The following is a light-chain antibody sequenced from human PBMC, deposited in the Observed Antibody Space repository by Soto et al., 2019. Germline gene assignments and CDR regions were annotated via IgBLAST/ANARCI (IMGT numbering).Light chain of an antibody. V-gene: IGKV1-5*03. CDR2: KAS. CDR1: QSISSW. J-gene: IGKJ4*01. CDR3: QQYNSYPLT. Sequence: DIQMTQSPSTLSASVGDRVTITCRASQSISSWLAWYQQKPGKAPNLLIYKASSLESGVPSRFSGSGSGTEFTLTISSLQPDDFANYYCQQYNSYPLTIGGGTKVEIK.